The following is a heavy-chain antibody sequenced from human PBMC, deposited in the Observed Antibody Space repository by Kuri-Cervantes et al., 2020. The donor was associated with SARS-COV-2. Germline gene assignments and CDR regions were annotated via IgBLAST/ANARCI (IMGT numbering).Heavy chain of an antibody. CDR2: ISSTSSYI. Sequence: GGSLRLSCAASGFTFSSYSMNWVRQAPGKGLEWVSSISSTSSYIYYADSVKGRFTVSRDNAKNSLYLQMNSLRAEDTAVYYCARDCSSPYKYYYYYCMDVWGKGTTVTVSS. CDR3: ARDCSSPYKYYYYYCMDV. CDR1: GFTFSSYS. J-gene: IGHJ6*03. V-gene: IGHV3-21*01. D-gene: IGHD6-13*01.